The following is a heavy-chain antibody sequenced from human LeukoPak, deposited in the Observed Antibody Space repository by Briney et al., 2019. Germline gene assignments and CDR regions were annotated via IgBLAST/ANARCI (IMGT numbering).Heavy chain of an antibody. Sequence: SETLSLTCTVSGYSISTGYYWDWIRQPPGKGLEWIGTFYHGGSTYYNPSLKSRVTISVDTSKNQFSLKLSSVTAADTAVYYCARGGVGGYSYGSQDWFDPWGQGTLVTVSS. CDR1: GYSISTGYY. J-gene: IGHJ5*02. CDR3: ARGGVGGYSYGSQDWFDP. CDR2: FYHGGST. D-gene: IGHD5-18*01. V-gene: IGHV4-38-2*02.